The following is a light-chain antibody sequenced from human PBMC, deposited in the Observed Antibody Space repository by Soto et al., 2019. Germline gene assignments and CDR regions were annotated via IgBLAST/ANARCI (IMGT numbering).Light chain of an antibody. CDR3: MQAAQWPRT. Sequence: DVVMTQSPLSLPVTLGQPASISCRSSQSLVSSDGNTYLNSFHQRPSQSPRRLIYKVSNRDSGVPDRFSGSGSGTEVTLTISRVEAEEAGVYYCMQAAQWPRTFGPGTKVDIK. CDR1: QSLVSSDGNTY. CDR2: KVS. J-gene: IGKJ3*01. V-gene: IGKV2-30*01.